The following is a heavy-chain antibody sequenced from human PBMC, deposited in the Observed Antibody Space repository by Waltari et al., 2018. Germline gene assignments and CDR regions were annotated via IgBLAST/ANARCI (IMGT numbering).Heavy chain of an antibody. CDR2: INHSGST. D-gene: IGHD2-2*01. CDR3: ARKVARRYQPGYYFDY. Sequence: QVHLQQWGAGLLKPSETLSLTCAVYGGSFSGYYWSWIRQPPGKGLEWSGDINHSGSTNYDPSLKSRVTISVDTSKNQFALKLSSVTAADTAVYYWARKVARRYQPGYYFDYWGQGTLVTVSS. CDR1: GGSFSGYY. J-gene: IGHJ4*02. V-gene: IGHV4-34*01.